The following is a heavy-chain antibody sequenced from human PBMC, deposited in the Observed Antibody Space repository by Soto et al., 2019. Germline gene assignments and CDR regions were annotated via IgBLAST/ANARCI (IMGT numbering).Heavy chain of an antibody. CDR2: IIPIFGTA. V-gene: IGHV1-69*12. CDR3: ARGITGTVSYYYGMDV. CDR1: GGTFSSYA. Sequence: QVQLVQSGAEVKKPGSSVKVSCKASGGTFSSYAISWVRQAPGQGLEWMGGIIPIFGTADYAQKFQGRVTITADESRSTAYMEVSSLGSEDTAVYYCARGITGTVSYYYGMDVWGQGTTVTVSS. J-gene: IGHJ6*02. D-gene: IGHD1-20*01.